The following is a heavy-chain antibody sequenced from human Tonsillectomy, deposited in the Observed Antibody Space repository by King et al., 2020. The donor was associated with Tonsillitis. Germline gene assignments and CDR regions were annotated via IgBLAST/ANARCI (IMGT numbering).Heavy chain of an antibody. V-gene: IGHV3-11*05. Sequence: VQLVESGGGLVKPGGSLRLSCAASGFTFSDFYMSWVRQAPGKGLEWISYISSSSSYTNYADSLRGRFSISRENAKNSLYLQMNSLRADDTAVYYCARVNFGSSGLDAFDIWGQGTMVTVSS. CDR1: GFTFSDFY. CDR3: ARVNFGSSGLDAFDI. CDR2: ISSSSSYT. J-gene: IGHJ3*02. D-gene: IGHD6-25*01.